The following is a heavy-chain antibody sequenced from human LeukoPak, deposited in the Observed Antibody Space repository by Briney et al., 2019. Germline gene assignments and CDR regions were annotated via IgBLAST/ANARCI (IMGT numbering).Heavy chain of an antibody. CDR3: ARDKAVTTELTQYFQH. V-gene: IGHV1-18*04. CDR1: GYTFTDYY. Sequence: GASVKVSCKTSGYTFTDYYIHWVRQAPGQGLEWMGWISAYNGYTNYAQKFQFRVTMTTDTSTSTAYMELRSLTSDDTAVYYCARDKAVTTELTQYFQHWGQGTLVTASS. D-gene: IGHD4-11*01. CDR2: ISAYNGYT. J-gene: IGHJ1*01.